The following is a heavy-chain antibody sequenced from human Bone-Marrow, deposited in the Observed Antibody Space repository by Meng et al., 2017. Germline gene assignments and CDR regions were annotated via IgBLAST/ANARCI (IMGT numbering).Heavy chain of an antibody. D-gene: IGHD2-15*01. CDR1: GGPINSAGYY. CDR2: IYYTENT. J-gene: IGHJ5*02. V-gene: IGHV4-31*01. Sequence: GSGPGLGKPAQGPSSPCSVSGGPINSAGYYWSWIRQHPGKGLEWIGYIYYTENTYYNPSLKSPMTISLDKSKNQFSLKLNSVTVADTAVYYCARGRASCSSGGCPLGWFDPWGQGTLVTVSS. CDR3: ARGRASCSSGGCPLGWFDP.